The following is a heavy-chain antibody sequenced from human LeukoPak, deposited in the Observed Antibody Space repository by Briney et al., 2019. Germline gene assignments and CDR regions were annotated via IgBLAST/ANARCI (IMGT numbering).Heavy chain of an antibody. CDR2: ISASGAST. Sequence: GGSLRLSCAASGFTFSSYAMSWVRQTSGKGLEWVSAISASGASTYYADSVRGRFTVSRDNSNSTLYLQMNSLRAEDTAVYYCAKEGITMIVVVIAYYFDYWGQGTLVTVSS. D-gene: IGHD3-22*01. CDR1: GFTFSSYA. V-gene: IGHV3-23*01. CDR3: AKEGITMIVVVIAYYFDY. J-gene: IGHJ4*02.